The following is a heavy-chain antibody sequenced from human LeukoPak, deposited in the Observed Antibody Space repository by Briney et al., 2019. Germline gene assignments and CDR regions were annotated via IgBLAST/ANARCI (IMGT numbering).Heavy chain of an antibody. CDR1: GYIFTNYW. J-gene: IGHJ5*02. D-gene: IGHD3-3*01. CDR3: SRVPRDTIWESWFAP. CDR2: IYPRDSDT. Sequence: KPGESLKISCKASGYIFTNYWIGWVRQMPGKGLEWMGIIYPRDSDTKYSPSFQGQVTLSVDKSMSTAYLQWNSLKASDTAMYYWSRVPRDTIWESWFAPWGQGTLVTVSS. V-gene: IGHV5-51*01.